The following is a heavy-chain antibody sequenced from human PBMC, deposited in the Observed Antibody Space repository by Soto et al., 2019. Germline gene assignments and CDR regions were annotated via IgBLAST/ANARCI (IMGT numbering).Heavy chain of an antibody. Sequence: ASETLSLTCAVSGGSISSSNWWSWVRQAPGKGLEWVSGIGGSGDDTEYTDSVKGRFTISRDNSKNTLYLQMNSLRAEDTALYYCAKESYNRRTDFDYWGQGTLVTVSS. V-gene: IGHV3-23*01. J-gene: IGHJ4*02. CDR3: AKESYNRRTDFDY. CDR2: IGGSGDDT. CDR1: GGSISSSN. D-gene: IGHD3-10*01.